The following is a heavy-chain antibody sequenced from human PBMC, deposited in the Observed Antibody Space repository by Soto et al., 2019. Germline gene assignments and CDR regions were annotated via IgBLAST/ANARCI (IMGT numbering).Heavy chain of an antibody. CDR3: ARDRIAAAGIRPYYMDV. V-gene: IGHV4-59*01. Sequence: SETLSLTCTVSGGSISSYYWSWIRQPPGKGLEWIGYIYYSGSTNYNPSLKSRVTISVDTSKNQFSLKLSSVTAADTAVYYCARDRIAAAGIRPYYMDVWGKGTTVTVSS. D-gene: IGHD6-13*01. J-gene: IGHJ6*03. CDR1: GGSISSYY. CDR2: IYYSGST.